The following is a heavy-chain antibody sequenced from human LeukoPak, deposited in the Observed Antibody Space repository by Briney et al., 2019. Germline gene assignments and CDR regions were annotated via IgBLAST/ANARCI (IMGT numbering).Heavy chain of an antibody. Sequence: PSETLSLTCTVSGGSISHRAYFWTWIRQPPGKGLEWVGHIYYTETTHYNPSLKSRVTMSFDTSRNQFSLNLESVTAADTAAYYCSRVRGIALPVDRCMDVWGKGTTVTVSS. D-gene: IGHD6-13*01. CDR3: SRVRGIALPVDRCMDV. CDR2: IYYTETT. J-gene: IGHJ6*03. CDR1: GGSISHRAYF. V-gene: IGHV4-39*01.